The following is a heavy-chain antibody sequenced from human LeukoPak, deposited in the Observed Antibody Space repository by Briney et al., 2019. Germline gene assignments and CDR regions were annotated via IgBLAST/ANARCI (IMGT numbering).Heavy chain of an antibody. Sequence: SETLSLTCAVYGGSLSGYYWSWIRQPPGKGLEWSGEINHSGSTNYNPSLKSRVTISVDTSKNQFSLKLISVTAADTAVYYCARATIVVVPAATITDSRYGMDVWGQGTTVTVSS. CDR2: INHSGST. V-gene: IGHV4-34*01. D-gene: IGHD2-2*01. J-gene: IGHJ6*02. CDR1: GGSLSGYY. CDR3: ARATIVVVPAATITDSRYGMDV.